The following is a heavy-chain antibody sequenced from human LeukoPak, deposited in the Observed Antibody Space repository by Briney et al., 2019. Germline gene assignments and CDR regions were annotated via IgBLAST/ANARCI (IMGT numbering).Heavy chain of an antibody. J-gene: IGHJ3*02. V-gene: IGHV1-46*01. CDR2: INPSGGST. CDR3: ARDIVVVTARSAAFDI. D-gene: IGHD2-21*02. CDR1: GYTFTSYY. Sequence: GASVKVSCKASGYTFTSYYMHWVRQAPGQGLEWMGIINPSGGSTSYAQKFQGRVTMTRDTSTSTVYMELSSLRSEGTAVYYCARDIVVVTARSAAFDIWGQGTMVTVSS.